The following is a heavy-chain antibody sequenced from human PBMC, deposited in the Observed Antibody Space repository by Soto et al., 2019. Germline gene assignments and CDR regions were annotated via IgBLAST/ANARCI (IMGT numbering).Heavy chain of an antibody. Sequence: ASVKVSCKASGYTFTSYAMHWVRQAPGQRREWMGWINAGNGNTKYSQKFQGRVTITRDTSASTAYMELSSLRSEDTAVYYCARYGVRLDCYVYYYYHGMDVCGQGTTVIVAS. V-gene: IGHV1-3*01. CDR3: ARYGVRLDCYVYYYYHGMDV. CDR1: GYTFTSYA. D-gene: IGHD2-21*02. CDR2: INAGNGNT. J-gene: IGHJ6*02.